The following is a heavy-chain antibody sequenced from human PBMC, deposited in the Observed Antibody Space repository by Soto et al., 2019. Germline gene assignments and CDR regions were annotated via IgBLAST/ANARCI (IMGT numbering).Heavy chain of an antibody. Sequence: SETLSLTCAVYGGSFSGYYWSWIRQPPGKGLEWIGEINHSGSTNYNPSLKSRVTISVDTSKNQFSLKLSSVTAADTAVYYCARGRGGWYYYYYGMDVWGQGTTVTVS. CDR1: GGSFSGYY. V-gene: IGHV4-34*01. CDR2: INHSGST. D-gene: IGHD6-19*01. J-gene: IGHJ6*02. CDR3: ARGRGGWYYYYYGMDV.